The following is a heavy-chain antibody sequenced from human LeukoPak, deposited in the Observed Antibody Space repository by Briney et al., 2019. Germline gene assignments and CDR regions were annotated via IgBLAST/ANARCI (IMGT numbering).Heavy chain of an antibody. CDR2: IYHSGST. CDR1: GVSISSGGYS. J-gene: IGHJ5*02. V-gene: IGHV4-30-2*01. CDR3: AREGERYCSSTSCYEGWFDP. Sequence: SETLSLTCAVSGVSISSGGYSWSWIRQPPGKGLEWIGYIYHSGSTYYNPSLKSRVTISVDRSKNQFSLKLSSVTAADTAVYYCAREGERYCSSTSCYEGWFDPWGQGTLVTVSS. D-gene: IGHD2-2*01.